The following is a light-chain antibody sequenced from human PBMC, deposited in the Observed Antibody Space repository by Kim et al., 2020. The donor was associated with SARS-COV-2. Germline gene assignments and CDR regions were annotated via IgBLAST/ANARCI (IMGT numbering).Light chain of an antibody. Sequence: SASVGDRVNITCRASQIIDTYLAWYQQKQGKAPNLLIYQASSLQIGVPSRFSGSGSGAEFTLTISNLQPDDFATYYCQHYIRFPYTFGQGTKLEI. J-gene: IGKJ2*01. V-gene: IGKV1-5*03. CDR2: QAS. CDR3: QHYIRFPYT. CDR1: QIIDTY.